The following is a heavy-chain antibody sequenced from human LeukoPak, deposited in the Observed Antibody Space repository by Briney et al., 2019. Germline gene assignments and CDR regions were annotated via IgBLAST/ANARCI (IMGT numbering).Heavy chain of an antibody. CDR3: ARLEGIAAAGY. CDR2: IYSSGST. Sequence: PSETLSLTCTVSGGSISSSSYYWGWIRRPPGKGLEWIGSIYSSGSTYYNPSLKSRVTISVDTSKNQFSLKLSSVTAADTAVYYCARLEGIAAAGYWGQGTLVTVSS. D-gene: IGHD6-13*01. J-gene: IGHJ4*02. V-gene: IGHV4-39*01. CDR1: GGSISSSSYY.